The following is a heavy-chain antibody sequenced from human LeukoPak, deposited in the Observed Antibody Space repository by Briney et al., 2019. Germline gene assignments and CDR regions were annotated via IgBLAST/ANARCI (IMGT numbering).Heavy chain of an antibody. J-gene: IGHJ4*02. CDR1: GASIRTSY. Sequence: SETLSLTCTVSGASIRTSYWSWIRQPPGKGLEWLGSIHNRGTSNYKSPLKGRLTISGDTSKNQFSLKLNSVTAADTAVYYCALWRGYGGYFDYWGQGSLVTVSS. CDR3: ALWRGYGGYFDY. V-gene: IGHV4-59*01. CDR2: IHNRGTS. D-gene: IGHD4-23*01.